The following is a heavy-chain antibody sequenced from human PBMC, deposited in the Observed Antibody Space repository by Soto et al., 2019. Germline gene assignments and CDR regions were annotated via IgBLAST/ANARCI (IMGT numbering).Heavy chain of an antibody. CDR1: GGTFSSYA. CDR3: ARDRPGIAAAGTGVTGFDP. V-gene: IGHV1-69*13. Sequence: WASVKVSCKASGGTFSSYAISWVRQAPGQGLEWMGGIIPIFGTANYAQKFQGRVTITADESTSTAYMELSSLRSEDTAVYYCARDRPGIAAAGTGVTGFDPWGQGTLVTVSS. J-gene: IGHJ5*02. CDR2: IIPIFGTA. D-gene: IGHD6-13*01.